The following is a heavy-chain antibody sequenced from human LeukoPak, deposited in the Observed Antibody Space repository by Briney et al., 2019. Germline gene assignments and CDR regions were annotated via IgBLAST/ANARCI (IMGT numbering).Heavy chain of an antibody. V-gene: IGHV4-61*02. Sequence: SETLSLTCTVSGGSIRSGSHYWSWIRQSAGKGLEWIGRIYTSGHTTYNPSLKSRVIMSVDMSQNQFSLKLSSVTAADTAVYYCARGEDCGGDCYSGYYYYMDVWGKGTTVTVSS. CDR1: GGSIRSGSHY. CDR3: ARGEDCGGDCYSGYYYYMDV. CDR2: IYTSGHT. J-gene: IGHJ6*03. D-gene: IGHD2-21*01.